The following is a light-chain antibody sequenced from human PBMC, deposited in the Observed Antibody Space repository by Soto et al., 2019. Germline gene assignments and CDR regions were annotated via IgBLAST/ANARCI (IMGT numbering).Light chain of an antibody. Sequence: EIVVTQSPGTLSLSPGERATLSCRASQSASSSYLAWFQQKPGQAPRLLIYGASNRDTGIPDRFSGSGSGTDATLTISRLQPEDFAVYYCQQYGGSPPYTFGQGTKLEMK. CDR2: GAS. J-gene: IGKJ2*01. CDR1: QSASSSY. CDR3: QQYGGSPPYT. V-gene: IGKV3-20*01.